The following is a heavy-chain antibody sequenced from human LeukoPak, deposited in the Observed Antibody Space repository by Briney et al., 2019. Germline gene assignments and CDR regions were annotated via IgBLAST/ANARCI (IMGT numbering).Heavy chain of an antibody. J-gene: IGHJ6*03. V-gene: IGHV3-11*05. Sequence: GGSLRLSCAASGLSYSDNYMSWIRQAPGKGLEWVSYISSSGTYTNYADSVKGRFTISKDNAKNSLFLQMNSLRAEDTAVYYCAKDKGDYKNYAGMGVWGKGTTVTVSS. CDR3: AKDKGDYKNYAGMGV. D-gene: IGHD4-11*01. CDR1: GLSYSDNY. CDR2: ISSSGTYT.